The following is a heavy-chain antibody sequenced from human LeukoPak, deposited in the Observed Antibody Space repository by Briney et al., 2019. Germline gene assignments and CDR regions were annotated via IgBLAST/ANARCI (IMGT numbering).Heavy chain of an antibody. D-gene: IGHD3-16*01. J-gene: IGHJ4*02. CDR2: INTNSGDT. Sequence: GASVKVSCKASGYTFTGYYMHCVRQAPGQGLEWMGWINTNSGDTKYSQKFQGRVTMTRDTSISTAYMELSRLRSDDTAVYYCATQRGSYLWGTDFDYWGQGTLVTVSS. CDR1: GYTFTGYY. CDR3: ATQRGSYLWGTDFDY. V-gene: IGHV1-2*02.